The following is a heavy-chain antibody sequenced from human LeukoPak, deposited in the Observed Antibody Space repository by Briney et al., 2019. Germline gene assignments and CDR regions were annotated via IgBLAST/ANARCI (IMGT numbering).Heavy chain of an antibody. CDR2: IYYSGST. J-gene: IGHJ4*02. CDR3: ARVVGAVDY. CDR1: GGSISSSSYY. Sequence: PSETLSLTCNVSGGSISSSSYYWGWIRQPPGKGLEWIGSIYYSGSTYYNPSLKSRVTISVDTSKNQFSLKLSSVTAADTAVYYCARVVGAVDYWGQGTLVTVSS. V-gene: IGHV4-39*07. D-gene: IGHD1-26*01.